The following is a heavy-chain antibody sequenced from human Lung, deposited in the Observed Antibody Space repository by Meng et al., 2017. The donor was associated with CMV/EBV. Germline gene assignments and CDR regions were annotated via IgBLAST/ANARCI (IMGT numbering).Heavy chain of an antibody. V-gene: IGHV3-74*01. CDR3: VRDGHSWNFDY. CDR1: GFTFSDYW. Sequence: GESXKISCTASGFTFSDYWMHWVRQTPGKGLLWVSRIKGDGSHTIYGDSVKGRFTISRDNAKNTLYLQMNTLRVEDTAVYYCVRDGHSWNFDYWGQGSLVTVSS. D-gene: IGHD6-13*01. J-gene: IGHJ4*02. CDR2: IKGDGSHT.